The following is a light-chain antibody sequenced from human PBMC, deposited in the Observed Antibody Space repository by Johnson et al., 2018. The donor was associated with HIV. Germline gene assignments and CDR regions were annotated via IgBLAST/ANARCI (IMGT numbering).Light chain of an antibody. CDR2: ENN. V-gene: IGLV1-51*02. J-gene: IGLJ1*01. CDR1: NSNIGNNY. CDR3: GTCDSSLSVYV. Sequence: QPVLTQPPSVSAAPGQKVTISCSGSNSNIGNNYVSWYQQLPGTAPKLLIYENNQRSSGIPDRFSGSKSATSATLGITGLQTGDEADYYCGTCDSSLSVYVVGSGTKVTVL.